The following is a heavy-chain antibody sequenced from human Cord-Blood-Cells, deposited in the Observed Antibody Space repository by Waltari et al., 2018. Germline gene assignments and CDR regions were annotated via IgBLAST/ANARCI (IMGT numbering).Heavy chain of an antibody. CDR3: ARRITMVRGFKSGVAY. CDR2: INHSGRT. V-gene: IGHV4-34*01. Sequence: QVQLQQWGAGLLKPSATLFLTCAVYGGSFSGYYCSWIRQHPGKGQEWIGEINHSGRTNYNPTLKSRVTISVDTSKNQFSLKLSSGTAADTAVYYCARRITMVRGFKSGVAYWGQGTLVTVSS. CDR1: GGSFSGYY. D-gene: IGHD3-10*01. J-gene: IGHJ4*02.